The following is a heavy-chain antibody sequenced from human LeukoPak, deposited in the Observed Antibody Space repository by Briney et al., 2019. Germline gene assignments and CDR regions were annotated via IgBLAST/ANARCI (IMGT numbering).Heavy chain of an antibody. CDR1: GFTFSSYE. Sequence: SGGSLRLSCAASGFTFSSYEMNWVRQAPGKGLEWVSYISSSGSTIYYADSVKGRFTISRDNAKNSLYLQMSSLRAEDTAVYYCARDSNRVRGVVRYRWFDPWGQGTLVTVSS. J-gene: IGHJ5*02. CDR2: ISSSGSTI. D-gene: IGHD3-10*01. V-gene: IGHV3-48*03. CDR3: ARDSNRVRGVVRYRWFDP.